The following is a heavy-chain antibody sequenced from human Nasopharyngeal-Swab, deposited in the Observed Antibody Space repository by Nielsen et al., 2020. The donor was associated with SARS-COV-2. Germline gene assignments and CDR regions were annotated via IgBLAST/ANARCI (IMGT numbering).Heavy chain of an antibody. Sequence: WRRHAGAKGLEWVSYIKTSGDTISYADSVKGRFTISRDNAKNSLYLQMDSLRAEDTAMYYCARTPQLWSLYFDYWGQGTLVTVSS. CDR3: ARTPQLWSLYFDY. CDR2: IKTSGDTI. D-gene: IGHD5-18*01. J-gene: IGHJ4*02. V-gene: IGHV3-11*01.